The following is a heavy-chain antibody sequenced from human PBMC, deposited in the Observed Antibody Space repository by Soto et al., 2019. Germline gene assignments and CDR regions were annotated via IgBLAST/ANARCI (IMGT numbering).Heavy chain of an antibody. Sequence: QVQLQQWGAGLLKPSETLSLTCAVYGGSFSGYYWSWIRQPPGKVLEWIGEINHSGSTNYNPSLKSRVTISVDTSKNQFSLKLSSVTAADTAVYYCARRRIAAAVPFDYWGQGTLVTVSS. CDR2: INHSGST. J-gene: IGHJ4*02. CDR1: GGSFSGYY. V-gene: IGHV4-34*01. CDR3: ARRRIAAAVPFDY. D-gene: IGHD6-13*01.